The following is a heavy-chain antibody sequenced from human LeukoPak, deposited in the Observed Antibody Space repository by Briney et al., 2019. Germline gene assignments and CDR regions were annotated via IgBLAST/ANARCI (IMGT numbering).Heavy chain of an antibody. J-gene: IGHJ4*02. CDR2: ITSSSSYI. CDR1: GFTFSTYT. V-gene: IGHV3-21*01. CDR3: ARDINYGSGSYYPLDY. D-gene: IGHD3-10*01. Sequence: GGSLRLSCAASGFTFSTYTMNWVRQAPGKGLEWVSYITSSSSYIYYADSVKGRFTISRDNSKNTLYLQMNSLRAEDTAVYYCARDINYGSGSYYPLDYWGQGTLVTVSS.